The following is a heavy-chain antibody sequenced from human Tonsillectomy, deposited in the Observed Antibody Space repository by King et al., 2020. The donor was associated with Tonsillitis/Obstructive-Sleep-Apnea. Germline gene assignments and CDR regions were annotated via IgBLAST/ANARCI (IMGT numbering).Heavy chain of an antibody. D-gene: IGHD2-2*01. CDR2: ISYDGSNK. Sequence: VQLVQSGGGVVQPGRSLRLSCAASGFTFSSYAMHWVRQAPGKGLEWVAVISYDGSNKYYADSVKGRFTISRDNSKNTLYLQMNSLRAEDTAVYYCARGGCPRGEDIVVVPAAHHFDYWGQGTLVTVSS. J-gene: IGHJ4*02. V-gene: IGHV3-30*04. CDR1: GFTFSSYA. CDR3: ARGGCPRGEDIVVVPAAHHFDY.